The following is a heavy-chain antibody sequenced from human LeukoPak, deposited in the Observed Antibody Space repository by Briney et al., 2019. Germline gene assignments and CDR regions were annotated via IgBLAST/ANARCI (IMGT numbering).Heavy chain of an antibody. D-gene: IGHD2-2*01. CDR3: GKDHKFGGYCRRTSCHEGPIDY. CDR2: ISWNSGSL. Sequence: GGSLRLSCAASGFTFDDYAMHWVRQAPGKGLEWVSGISWNSGSLGYADSVNGRFTISRDNAKKSLYLQMNSLRAEDTALYYCGKDHKFGGYCRRTSCHEGPIDYWGQGTLVTVSS. V-gene: IGHV3-9*01. CDR1: GFTFDDYA. J-gene: IGHJ4*02.